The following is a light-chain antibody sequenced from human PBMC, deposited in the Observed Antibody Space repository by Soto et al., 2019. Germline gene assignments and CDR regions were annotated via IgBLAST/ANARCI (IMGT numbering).Light chain of an antibody. V-gene: IGKV3-20*01. CDR3: QHYGLSFTWS. J-gene: IGKJ1*01. CDR2: GAS. Sequence: EIELTQSPGTLFLSPGERATLSCRASQSVSNNYLAWSQQKPGQAPRLLIYGASSRATGIPDRSSGSGSGTDCTLSSSSLEPEDFAVYSCQHYGLSFTWSFGQGTKVEI. CDR1: QSVSNNY.